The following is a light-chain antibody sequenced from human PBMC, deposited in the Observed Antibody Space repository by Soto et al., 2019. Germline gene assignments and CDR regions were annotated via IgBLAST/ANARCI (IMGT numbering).Light chain of an antibody. J-gene: IGKJ4*01. Sequence: DIQMTQSPSSVSASVGDRVTITFRASQDIATWLLWFQQKPGKGPRVLISAASSLQNGVPSRFSGSGSGTEFTLTISSLQPEDFATYYCLQVDSFPLTSGGGTKVDIK. CDR3: LQVDSFPLT. V-gene: IGKV1-12*01. CDR2: AAS. CDR1: QDIATW.